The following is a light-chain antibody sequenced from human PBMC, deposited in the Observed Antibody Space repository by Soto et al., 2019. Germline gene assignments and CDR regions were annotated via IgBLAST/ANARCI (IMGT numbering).Light chain of an antibody. CDR1: GSDVGAYKY. V-gene: IGLV2-11*01. Sequence: QSVLTQPRSVSGSPGQSVTISCTGTGSDVGAYKYVSWYQQYPGKAPKFIIYDVSERPSGVPDRFSGSKSGDTASLTISGLQVEDEADYYCCSYAGSYSWVFGGGTKLTVL. CDR3: CSYAGSYSWV. CDR2: DVS. J-gene: IGLJ3*02.